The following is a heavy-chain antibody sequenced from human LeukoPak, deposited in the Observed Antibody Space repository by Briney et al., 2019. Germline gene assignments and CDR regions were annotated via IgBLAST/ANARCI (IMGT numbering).Heavy chain of an antibody. CDR2: IMPFLGIA. Sequence: WAAVKVSCKASGGTFSSYTISWVRQAPGQGLEWMGRIMPFLGIATYEQQFKGSFTITADKSTGTGYMEWSSLRSEDTAVYYCARGGGSYREYCGRDVWGQRTTVSVSS. V-gene: IGHV1-69*02. J-gene: IGHJ6*02. D-gene: IGHD1-26*01. CDR1: GGTFSSYT. CDR3: ARGGGSYREYCGRDV.